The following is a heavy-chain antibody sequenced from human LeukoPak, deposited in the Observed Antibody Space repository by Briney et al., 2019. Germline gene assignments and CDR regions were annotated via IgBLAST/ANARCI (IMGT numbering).Heavy chain of an antibody. Sequence: GGSLRLSCAASGFTFDDYGMSWVRQAPGKGLEWVSGINWNGGSTGYADSVKGRFTISRDNAKNSLYLQMNSLRAEDTALYYCAKARDILTGYHLDYWGQGTLVTVSS. CDR2: INWNGGST. CDR1: GFTFDDYG. J-gene: IGHJ4*02. CDR3: AKARDILTGYHLDY. D-gene: IGHD3-9*01. V-gene: IGHV3-20*04.